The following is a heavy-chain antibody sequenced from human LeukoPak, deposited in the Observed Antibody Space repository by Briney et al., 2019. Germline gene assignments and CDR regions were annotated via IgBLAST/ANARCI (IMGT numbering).Heavy chain of an antibody. CDR1: GGSISSGSYY. D-gene: IGHD6-19*01. CDR2: IYYSGST. CDR3: ASSGWYEGGVY. Sequence: SETLSLTCTVSGGSISSGSYYWSWIRQPAGKGLEWIGRIYYSGSTYYNPSLKSRVTISVDTSKNHFSLKLSSVTAADTAVYYCASSGWYEGGVYWGQGTLVTVSS. V-gene: IGHV4-39*02. J-gene: IGHJ4*02.